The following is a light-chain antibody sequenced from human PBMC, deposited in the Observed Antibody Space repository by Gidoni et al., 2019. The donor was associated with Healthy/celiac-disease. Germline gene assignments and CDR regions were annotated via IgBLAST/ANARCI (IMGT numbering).Light chain of an antibody. Sequence: QSASTQPRSVSGSPGQSVTNPCTGTSSDVGGDNYVTWYQQHPGQAPKLMIYDVSKRPSGVPDRFSGSKSGNTASLTISGLQAEDEADYYCCSRGVFGGGTKLTVL. CDR2: DVS. J-gene: IGLJ3*02. CDR3: CSRGV. CDR1: SSDVGGDNY. V-gene: IGLV2-11*01.